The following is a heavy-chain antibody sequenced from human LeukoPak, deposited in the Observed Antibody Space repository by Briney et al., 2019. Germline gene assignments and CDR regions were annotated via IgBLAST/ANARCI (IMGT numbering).Heavy chain of an antibody. CDR1: GVSFSGYY. V-gene: IGHV4-34*01. Sequence: PSETLSLTCAAYGVSFSGYYWSWIRQPPGKGLEWIGEINHSGSTNYSPSLKSRVTTSVDTSKNQFSLKLSSVTAADTAVYYCARLYSSGWHYFDYWGQGTLVTVSS. CDR3: ARLYSSGWHYFDY. J-gene: IGHJ4*02. CDR2: INHSGST. D-gene: IGHD6-19*01.